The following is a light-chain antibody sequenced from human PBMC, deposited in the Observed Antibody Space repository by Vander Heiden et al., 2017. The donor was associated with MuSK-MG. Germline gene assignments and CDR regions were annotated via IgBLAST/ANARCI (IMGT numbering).Light chain of an antibody. CDR2: GAS. Sequence: EIVLTQSPGTLSLSPGERATLSCRASQSVSSSYLAWYKQKPGQPPSLLTYGASSRATGIPDRFSGSGSGTDFTLTISRLEPEDFAVYYCQQDGNSPWTFGQGTKVEIK. V-gene: IGKV3-20*01. CDR1: QSVSSSY. J-gene: IGKJ1*01. CDR3: QQDGNSPWT.